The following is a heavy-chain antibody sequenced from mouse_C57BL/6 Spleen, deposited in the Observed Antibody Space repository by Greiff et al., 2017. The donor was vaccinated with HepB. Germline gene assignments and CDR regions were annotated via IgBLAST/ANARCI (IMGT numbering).Heavy chain of an antibody. Sequence: GYSFTDYNMNWVKQSNGKSLEWIGVIYPNYGTTSYNQKFKGKATLTVDQSSSTAYMQLNSLTSEDSAVYYCARPHYGSSLYYAMDYWGQGTSVTVSS. V-gene: IGHV1-39*01. CDR2: IYPNYGTT. J-gene: IGHJ4*01. CDR3: ARPHYGSSLYYAMDY. D-gene: IGHD1-1*01. CDR1: GYSFTDYN.